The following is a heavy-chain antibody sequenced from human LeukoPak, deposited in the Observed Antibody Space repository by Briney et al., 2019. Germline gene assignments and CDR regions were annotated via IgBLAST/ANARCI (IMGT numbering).Heavy chain of an antibody. CDR1: GYTFTNFG. D-gene: IGHD6-19*01. CDR2: ISPYNGNT. V-gene: IGHV1-18*01. J-gene: IGHJ4*02. CDR3: ARDLVALAGIDY. Sequence: ASVKVSCKASGYTFTNFGISWVRQAPGQGLEWMGWISPYNGNTNYALKLQGRVTMTTDTSTGTAYMELRSLRSGDTAFYYCARDLVALAGIDYWGQGTLVTVSS.